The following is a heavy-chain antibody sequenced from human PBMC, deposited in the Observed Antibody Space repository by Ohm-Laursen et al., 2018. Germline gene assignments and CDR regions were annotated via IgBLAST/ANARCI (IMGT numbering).Heavy chain of an antibody. V-gene: IGHV3-74*01. CDR2: INSDGSST. CDR3: ARDQSSIAAAGTFDY. J-gene: IGHJ4*02. Sequence: FLRLSCTASGFTFSSYWMHWVRQAPGKGLVWVSRINSDGSSTSYADSVKGRFTISRDNAKNSLYLQMNSLRAEDTAVYYCARDQSSIAAAGTFDYWGQGTLVTVSS. D-gene: IGHD6-13*01. CDR1: GFTFSSYW.